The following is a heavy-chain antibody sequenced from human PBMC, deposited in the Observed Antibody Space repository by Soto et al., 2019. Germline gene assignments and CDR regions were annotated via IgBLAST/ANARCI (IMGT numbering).Heavy chain of an antibody. D-gene: IGHD4-4*01. J-gene: IGHJ6*02. Sequence: LRLSCEASGFTFTKYGMHWVRQAPGKGLEWVAVIPYDGNKEYFVDSVKGRFTISRDNARNKLYLQMNSLRGDDTAVYYCVKDSFSNYSPYYYYAMDVWGQGTTVTVSS. CDR1: GFTFTKYG. CDR3: VKDSFSNYSPYYYYAMDV. V-gene: IGHV3-30*18. CDR2: IPYDGNKE.